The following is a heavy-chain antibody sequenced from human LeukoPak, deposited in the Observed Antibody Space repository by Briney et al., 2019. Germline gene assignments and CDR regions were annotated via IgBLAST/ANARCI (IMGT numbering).Heavy chain of an antibody. D-gene: IGHD2-2*01. CDR3: ARGQGLLVPARAFGY. V-gene: IGHV4-34*01. CDR1: GGSFSGYY. J-gene: IGHJ4*02. CDR2: INHSGST. Sequence: PSETLSLTCAVYGGSFSGYYWSWIRKPPGKGLEWIGEINHSGSTNYNPSLKSRVTISVDTSKNQFSLKLSSVTAADTAVYYCARGQGLLVPARAFGYWGQGTLVTVSS.